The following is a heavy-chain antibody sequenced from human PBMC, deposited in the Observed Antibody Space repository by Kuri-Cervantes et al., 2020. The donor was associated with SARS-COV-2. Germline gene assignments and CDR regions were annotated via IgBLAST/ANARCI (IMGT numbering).Heavy chain of an antibody. V-gene: IGHV3-11*04. D-gene: IGHD6-13*01. Sequence: GESLKISCAASGFTLSDYYMSWIRQAPGKGLEWVSYISSSGSTIYYADSVKGRFTISRDNAKNSLYLQMNSLRAEDTAVYYCASGVAAADPLYWGQGTLVTVSS. J-gene: IGHJ4*02. CDR2: ISSSGSTI. CDR3: ASGVAAADPLY. CDR1: GFTLSDYY.